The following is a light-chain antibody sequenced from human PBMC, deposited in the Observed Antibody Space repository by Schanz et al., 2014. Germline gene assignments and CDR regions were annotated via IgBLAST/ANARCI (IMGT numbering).Light chain of an antibody. J-gene: IGKJ1*01. Sequence: AIRITQSPSSLSASTGDRVTITCRASQGISSYLAWYQEKPGKAPKLLIYLASTLQSGVPSRFSGSGSGTQFTLTISSLQPDDFATYYCQQYNSYSWTFGQGTRVEIK. CDR1: QGISSY. V-gene: IGKV1-8*01. CDR3: QQYNSYSWT. CDR2: LAS.